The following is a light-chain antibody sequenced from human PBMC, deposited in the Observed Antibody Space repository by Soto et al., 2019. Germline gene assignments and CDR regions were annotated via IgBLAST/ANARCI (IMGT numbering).Light chain of an antibody. V-gene: IGKV1-39*01. CDR3: QQSYRTPPWT. CDR2: AAS. Sequence: DIQMTQSPSSLSASVGDRVTITCRASQSISSYLNWYQQKPGKAPKLLIYAASSLQSGVPSRFSGSRSGTDFTLTISSLQPEDFATYYCQQSYRTPPWTFGQGTKVEIK. J-gene: IGKJ1*01. CDR1: QSISSY.